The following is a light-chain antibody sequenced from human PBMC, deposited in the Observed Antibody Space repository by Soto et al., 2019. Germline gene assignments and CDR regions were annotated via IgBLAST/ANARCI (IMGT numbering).Light chain of an antibody. CDR3: QVWDSSSDHPA. J-gene: IGLJ1*01. CDR2: YDS. V-gene: IGLV3-21*04. CDR1: NIGSKS. Sequence: SYELTQPPSVSVAPGKTARITCGGNNIGSKSVHWYQQKPGQAPVLVIYYDSDRPSGIPERFSGSNSGNTATLTISRVEPGNEADYYCQVWDSSSDHPAFGTGTKPTVL.